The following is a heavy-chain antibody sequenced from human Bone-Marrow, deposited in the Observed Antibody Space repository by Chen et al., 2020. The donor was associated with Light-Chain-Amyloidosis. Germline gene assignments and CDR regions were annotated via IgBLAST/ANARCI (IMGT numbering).Heavy chain of an antibody. CDR1: GLTFSDHI. D-gene: IGHD5-12*01. CDR3: AREGGYTSKLDY. J-gene: IGHJ4*02. CDR2: VTSSSSFM. Sequence: EVQLVESGGGLVKPGGSLRLTCAASGLTFSDHIMHWVRQAPGKGLEWVSSVTSSSSFMYDADSVKGRFSISRDNAKSSLYLQMNSLRAEDTAVYYCAREGGYTSKLDYWGQGTLVTVSS. V-gene: IGHV3-21*01.